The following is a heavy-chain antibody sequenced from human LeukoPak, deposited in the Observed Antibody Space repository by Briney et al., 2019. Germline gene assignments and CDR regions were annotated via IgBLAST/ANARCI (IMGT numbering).Heavy chain of an antibody. V-gene: IGHV3-64*04. Sequence: PGGSLRLSCSASGFTFSSYAMRWVRQAPGKGLEYVSAISSNGGSTYYADSVKGRFTISRDNSKNTLYLQMNSLRAEDTAVYYCAKHHGYYSAKEYFQHWGQGTLVTVSS. CDR2: ISSNGGST. D-gene: IGHD3-22*01. CDR1: GFTFSSYA. CDR3: AKHHGYYSAKEYFQH. J-gene: IGHJ1*01.